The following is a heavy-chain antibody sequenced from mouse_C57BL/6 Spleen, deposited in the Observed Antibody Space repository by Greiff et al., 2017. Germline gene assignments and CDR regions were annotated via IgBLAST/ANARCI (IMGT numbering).Heavy chain of an antibody. D-gene: IGHD1-1*01. CDR3: DRAAYYYGSSRAMDY. CDR1: GYTFTSYC. CDR2: INPSNGGT. Sequence: QVQLQQPGTELVKPGASVKLSCKASGYTFTSYCMHWVKQRPGQGLEWIGNINPSNGGTNYNEKFKSKATLTVDKSSSTAYMQLSSLTSEDSAVYYGDRAAYYYGSSRAMDYWGQGTSVTVSS. J-gene: IGHJ4*01. V-gene: IGHV1-53*01.